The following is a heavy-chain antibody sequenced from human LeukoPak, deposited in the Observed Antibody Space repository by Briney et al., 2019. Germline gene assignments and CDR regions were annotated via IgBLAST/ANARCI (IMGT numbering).Heavy chain of an antibody. V-gene: IGHV3-7*04. CDR2: IKQDGSET. Sequence: TGGSLRLSCAASGFTFSSFWMSWVRQAPGKGLEWVANIKQDGSETYFVDSVKGRFTISRDNAKNSLYLEMNSLRAEDTAVYYCARGGQRFDPWGQGTLVTVSS. CDR3: ARGGQRFDP. J-gene: IGHJ5*02. D-gene: IGHD2-2*01. CDR1: GFTFSSFW.